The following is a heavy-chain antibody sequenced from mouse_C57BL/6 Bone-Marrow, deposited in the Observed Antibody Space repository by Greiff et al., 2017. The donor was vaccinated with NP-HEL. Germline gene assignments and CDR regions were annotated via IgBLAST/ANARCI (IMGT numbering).Heavy chain of an antibody. J-gene: IGHJ3*01. V-gene: IGHV5-17*01. D-gene: IGHD2-4*01. CDR3: ARDYDYDGSWFAY. CDR1: GFTFSDYG. CDR2: ISSGSSTI. Sequence: DVMLVESGGGLVKPGGSLKLSCAASGFTFSDYGMHWVRQAPEKGLEWVAYISSGSSTIYYADTVKGRFTISRDNATNTLFLQMTSMRSEDTAMYYCARDYDYDGSWFAYWGQGTLVTVSA.